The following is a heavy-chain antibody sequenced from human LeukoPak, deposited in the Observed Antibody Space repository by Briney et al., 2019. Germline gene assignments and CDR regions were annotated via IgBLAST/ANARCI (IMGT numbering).Heavy chain of an antibody. CDR3: ARANYSSGPSYYFDY. J-gene: IGHJ4*02. V-gene: IGHV4-30-2*01. D-gene: IGHD3-22*01. CDR2: IYHSGST. CDR1: GCSISSGGYS. Sequence: SETLSLTCAVSGCSISSGGYSWRWIRQPPGKGLEWIGYIYHSGSTYYNPSLKSRVTITVDRSKYQFSLKLSSVTAADTAVYYCARANYSSGPSYYFDYWGQGTLVTVSS.